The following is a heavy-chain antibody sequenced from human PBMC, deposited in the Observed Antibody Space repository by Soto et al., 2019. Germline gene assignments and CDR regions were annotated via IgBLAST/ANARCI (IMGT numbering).Heavy chain of an antibody. V-gene: IGHV1-3*01. CDR3: AREAQYNWNDFPSYYYYGMDV. Sequence: ASVKVSCKASGYTFTRYTMNWVRQAPGQRLEWMGWINPDNGNTKSSQKFQDRVIITRDTSASTAYMDLSSLRSEDTAVYYCAREAQYNWNDFPSYYYYGMDVWGQGTTVTVSS. CDR2: INPDNGNT. J-gene: IGHJ6*02. CDR1: GYTFTRYT. D-gene: IGHD1-20*01.